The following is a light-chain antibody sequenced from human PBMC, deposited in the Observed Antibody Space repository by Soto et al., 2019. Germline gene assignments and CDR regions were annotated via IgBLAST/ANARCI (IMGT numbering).Light chain of an antibody. CDR1: SSDVASYNY. Sequence: QSVLTQPASVSGSPGQSITISCTGTSSDVASYNYVSWYQQHPGKAPKLMMSEVSNRPSGVSNRFSGSKSGNTASLTISGLQSEDEAEYYCSSYTSSSTFVFGTGTKVTVL. CDR3: SSYTSSSTFV. CDR2: EVS. V-gene: IGLV2-14*01. J-gene: IGLJ1*01.